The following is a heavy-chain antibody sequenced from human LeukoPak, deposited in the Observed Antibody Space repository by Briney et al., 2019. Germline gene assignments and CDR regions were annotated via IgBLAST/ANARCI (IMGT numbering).Heavy chain of an antibody. CDR3: ARDGTHCGGDCYLFY. CDR2: ISSSSSYI. V-gene: IGHV3-21*01. CDR1: GFTFSSYS. J-gene: IGHJ4*02. D-gene: IGHD2-21*02. Sequence: PGGSLRLSCAASGFTFSSYSMNWVRQASGKGLEWVSSISSSSSYIYYADSVKGRFTISRDNAKNSLYLQMNSLRAEDTAVYYCARDGTHCGGDCYLFYWGQGTLVTVSS.